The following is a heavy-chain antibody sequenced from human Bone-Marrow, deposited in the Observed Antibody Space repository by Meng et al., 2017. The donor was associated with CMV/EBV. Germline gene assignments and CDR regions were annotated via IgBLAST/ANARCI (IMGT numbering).Heavy chain of an antibody. D-gene: IGHD3-3*01. J-gene: IGHJ4*02. V-gene: IGHV3-43*01. Sequence: GGCLRLSCAVSGFTFDDYTMHWVRQAPGKGLEWVSLISWDGGSTYYADSVKGRFTIARDNSKNSLYLQMNSLRTEDTALYYCAKDFGVVTTYYFDYWGQGTLVTVSS. CDR1: GFTFDDYT. CDR3: AKDFGVVTTYYFDY. CDR2: ISWDGGST.